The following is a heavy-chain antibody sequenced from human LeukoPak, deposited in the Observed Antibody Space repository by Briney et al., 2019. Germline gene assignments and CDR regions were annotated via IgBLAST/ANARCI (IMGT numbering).Heavy chain of an antibody. J-gene: IGHJ3*02. D-gene: IGHD3-22*01. CDR1: GFTFSSYA. Sequence: PGGSLRLSCAASGFTFSSYAMSWVRQAPGKGLEWVSAIGGSGGSTYYADSVKGRFTISRDNSKNTLYLQMNSLRAEDTAVYYCAKDLGWAMIVVGDAFDIWGQGTMVTVSS. CDR2: IGGSGGST. V-gene: IGHV3-23*01. CDR3: AKDLGWAMIVVGDAFDI.